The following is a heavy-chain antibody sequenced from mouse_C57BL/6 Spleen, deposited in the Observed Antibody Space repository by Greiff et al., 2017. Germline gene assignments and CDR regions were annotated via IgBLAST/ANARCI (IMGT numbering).Heavy chain of an antibody. J-gene: IGHJ2*01. CDR3: TVQDGYYDYFDY. V-gene: IGHV6-3*01. Sequence: EVQGVESGGGLVQPGGSMKLSCVASGFTFSNYWMNWVRQSPEKGLEWVAQIRLKSDNYATHYAESVKGRFTISRDDSKSSVYLQMNNLRAEDTGIYYCTVQDGYYDYFDYWGQGTTLTVSS. D-gene: IGHD2-3*01. CDR1: GFTFSNYW. CDR2: IRLKSDNYAT.